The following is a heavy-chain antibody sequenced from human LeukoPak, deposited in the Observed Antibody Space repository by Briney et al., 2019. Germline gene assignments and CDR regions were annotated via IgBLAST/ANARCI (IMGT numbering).Heavy chain of an antibody. CDR3: ARGNHGDYYFDY. CDR2: IIPILGIA. V-gene: IGHV1-69*04. D-gene: IGHD4-17*01. J-gene: IGHJ4*02. CDR1: GGTFSSYA. Sequence: SVKVSCKASGGTFSSYAISWVRQAPGQGLEWMGRIIPILGIANYAQKFQGRVTITADKSTSTAYMELSSLRSEDTAVYYCARGNHGDYYFDYWGQGTLVTVSS.